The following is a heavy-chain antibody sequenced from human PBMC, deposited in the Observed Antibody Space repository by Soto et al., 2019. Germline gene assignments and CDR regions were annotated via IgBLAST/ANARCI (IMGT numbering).Heavy chain of an antibody. V-gene: IGHV1-69*05. CDR1: GGTFSSYA. Sequence: QVQLVQSGAEVKKPGSSVKVSCKASGGTFSSYAISWVRQAPGQGLEWMGGIIPIFGTANYAQKFQGRVTITSDESTCTAYMELSRLRSEDTAVYYCARDDCSGGSCYSDYWGQGTLVTVSS. CDR3: ARDDCSGGSCYSDY. CDR2: IIPIFGTA. J-gene: IGHJ4*02. D-gene: IGHD2-15*01.